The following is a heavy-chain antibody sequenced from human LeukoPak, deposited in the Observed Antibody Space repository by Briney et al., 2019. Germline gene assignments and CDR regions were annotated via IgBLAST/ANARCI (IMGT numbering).Heavy chain of an antibody. J-gene: IGHJ6*02. Sequence: PSETLSLTCAVYGGSFSGYYWSWTRQPPGKGLEWIGEINHSGSTNYNPSLKSRVTISVDTSKNQFSLKLSSVTAADTAVYYCARADPPYYDFWSGTLTRYGMDVWGQGTTVTVSS. CDR2: INHSGST. V-gene: IGHV4-34*01. D-gene: IGHD3-3*01. CDR3: ARADPPYYDFWSGTLTRYGMDV. CDR1: GGSFSGYY.